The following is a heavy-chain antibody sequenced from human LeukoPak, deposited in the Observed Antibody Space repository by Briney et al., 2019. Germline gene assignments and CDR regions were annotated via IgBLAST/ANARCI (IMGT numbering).Heavy chain of an antibody. J-gene: IGHJ3*02. CDR1: GFTFSSYE. V-gene: IGHV3-48*03. CDR2: ISSSGSII. Sequence: GGSLRLSCAASGFTFSSYEMNWVRQAPGKGLEFISYISSSGSIIYYADSVKGRFTISRDNSKNTLYLQMNSLRAEDTAVYYCARVGAATYAFDIWGQGTMVTVSS. CDR3: ARVGAATYAFDI. D-gene: IGHD3-16*01.